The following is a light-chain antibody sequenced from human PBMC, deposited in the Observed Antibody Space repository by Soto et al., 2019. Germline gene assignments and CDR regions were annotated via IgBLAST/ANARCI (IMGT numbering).Light chain of an antibody. J-gene: IGKJ1*01. CDR1: QSVSSN. CDR2: GAS. CDR3: QQYNNWPRT. Sequence: ELVMTQSPATLSVSPGERATLSCRASQSVSSNLAWYQQKPGQAPRLLIYGASTRATGVPARFSGSGSGTEFTLTISSLQSEDFAIYSCQQYNNWPRTFGQGTKVDIK. V-gene: IGKV3-15*01.